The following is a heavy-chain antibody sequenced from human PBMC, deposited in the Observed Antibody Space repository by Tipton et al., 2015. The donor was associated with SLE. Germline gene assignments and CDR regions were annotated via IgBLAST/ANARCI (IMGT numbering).Heavy chain of an antibody. D-gene: IGHD3-10*02. V-gene: IGHV4-39*07. CDR2: IYYSGNT. CDR1: GDYIRSSSYY. Sequence: TLSLTCTVSGDYIRSSSYYWGWIRQPPGKGLEWIGSIYYSGNTYYNPSLNSRITISVDTSKNQFSLRLTSVTAADTAVFYCAGGDVPSGVFDSWGQGTLVTVSS. J-gene: IGHJ4*02. CDR3: AGGDVPSGVFDS.